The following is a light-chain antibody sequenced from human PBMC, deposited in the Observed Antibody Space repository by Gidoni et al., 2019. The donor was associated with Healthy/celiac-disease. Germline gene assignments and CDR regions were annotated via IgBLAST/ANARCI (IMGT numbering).Light chain of an antibody. J-gene: IGKJ4*01. V-gene: IGKV1-39*01. CDR1: QSISSY. CDR2: AAS. CDR3: QQSYSTPPEAVT. Sequence: DIQMTQSPSSLSASVGDRVTITCRASQSISSYLNWYQQKPGKAPKLLIYAASSLQSGVPSRFSGSGSGTDFTLTISSLQPEDFATYYCQQSYSTPPEAVTFGGGTKVEIK.